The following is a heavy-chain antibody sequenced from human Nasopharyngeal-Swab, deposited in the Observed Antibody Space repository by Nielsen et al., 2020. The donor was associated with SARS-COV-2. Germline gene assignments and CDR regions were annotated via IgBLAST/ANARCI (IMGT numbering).Heavy chain of an antibody. CDR3: ARDGYGSGGMDV. Sequence: SETLSLTCTVSGGSISSGGYYWSWIRQQPGKGLEWIGYIYYSGSTYYNPSLKSRVTISVDTSKNQFSLKLSSVTAADTAVYYCARDGYGSGGMDVWGQGTTVTVSS. V-gene: IGHV4-31*03. D-gene: IGHD3-10*01. J-gene: IGHJ6*02. CDR2: IYYSGST. CDR1: GGSISSGGYY.